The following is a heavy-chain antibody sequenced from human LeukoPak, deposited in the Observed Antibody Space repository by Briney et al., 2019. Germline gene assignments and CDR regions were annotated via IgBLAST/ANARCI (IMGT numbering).Heavy chain of an antibody. D-gene: IGHD3-22*01. V-gene: IGHV3-53*01. CDR2: IYTDGST. CDR1: GFTFSSYA. J-gene: IGHJ4*02. Sequence: GGSLRLSCAASGFTFSSYAMSWVRQAPGKGLEWVSVIYTDGSTYYAGSVKGRFTISRDNSKNTLYLQMSSLRAEDTAVYYCARDRGFYDSSPPDWGQGTLVTVSS. CDR3: ARDRGFYDSSPPD.